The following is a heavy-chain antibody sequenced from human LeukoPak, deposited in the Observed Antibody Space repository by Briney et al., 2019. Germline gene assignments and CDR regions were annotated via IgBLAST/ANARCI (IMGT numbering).Heavy chain of an antibody. V-gene: IGHV3-23*01. J-gene: IGHJ6*03. CDR3: AKGLLTSGYYYGHYYYYMDV. D-gene: IGHD3-22*01. CDR1: GFTFSSYA. Sequence: TGGSLRLSCAASGFTFSSYAMGWVRQAPGKGLEWLSIISGSGGNTHYAGSVKGRFTISRDNSKNTLNLQMNTLRAEDTAIYYCAKGLLTSGYYYGHYYYYMDVWGKGTTVTVSS. CDR2: ISGSGGNT.